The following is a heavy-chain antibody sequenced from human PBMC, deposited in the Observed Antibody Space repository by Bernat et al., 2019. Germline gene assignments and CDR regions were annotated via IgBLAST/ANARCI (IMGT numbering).Heavy chain of an antibody. V-gene: IGHV3-33*01. Sequence: QVQLVESGGGVVQPGRSLRLSCAASGFTFSSYGMHWVRQAPGKGLEWVAVIWYDGSNKYSADSVKGRFTISRDNSKNTLYLQMNSLRAEDTAVYYCARDPYNWNDAGLDYWGQGTLVTVSS. J-gene: IGHJ4*02. CDR1: GFTFSSYG. CDR2: IWYDGSNK. CDR3: ARDPYNWNDAGLDY. D-gene: IGHD1-1*01.